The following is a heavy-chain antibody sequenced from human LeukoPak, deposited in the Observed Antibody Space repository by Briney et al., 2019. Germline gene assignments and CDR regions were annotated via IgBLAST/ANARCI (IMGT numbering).Heavy chain of an antibody. CDR3: ASLMASWGQIWFDP. J-gene: IGHJ5*02. CDR2: ISSSRSYI. V-gene: IGHV3-21*01. Sequence: GGSLRLSCAASGFTFSSYSMNWVRQAPGKGLEWVSSISSSRSYIYYADSVKGRFTISRDNAKNSLYLQMNTLRAEDTAVYYCASLMASWGQIWFDPWGQGTLVTVSS. CDR1: GFTFSSYS. D-gene: IGHD2-2*01.